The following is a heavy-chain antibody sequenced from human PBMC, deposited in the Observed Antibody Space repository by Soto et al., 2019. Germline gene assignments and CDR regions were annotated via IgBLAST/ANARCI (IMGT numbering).Heavy chain of an antibody. CDR1: GFTVSSNY. D-gene: IGHD2-21*01. J-gene: IGHJ6*02. V-gene: IGHV3-53*01. CDR3: ARHSVDYYYGMDV. Sequence: GGSLRLSCAASGFTVSSNYMSWVRQAPGKGLEWVSVIYSGGSTYYADSVKGRFTISRDNSKNTLYLQMNSPRAEDTAVYYCARHSVDYYYGMDVWGQGTTATVSS. CDR2: IYSGGST.